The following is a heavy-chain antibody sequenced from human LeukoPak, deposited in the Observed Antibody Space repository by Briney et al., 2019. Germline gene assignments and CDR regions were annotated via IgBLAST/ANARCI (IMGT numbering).Heavy chain of an antibody. CDR1: GFTFTTYW. V-gene: IGHV3-7*01. CDR2: INQDGSEK. J-gene: IGHJ4*02. CDR3: ATGARGKN. Sequence: GGSLRLSCTASGFTFTTYWMSWVRQAPGKGLEWVANINQDGSEKDYVDSVKGRFTISRDNAKNSVYVQMNSLRPEDTAVYYCATGARGKNWGQGTLVTVPS.